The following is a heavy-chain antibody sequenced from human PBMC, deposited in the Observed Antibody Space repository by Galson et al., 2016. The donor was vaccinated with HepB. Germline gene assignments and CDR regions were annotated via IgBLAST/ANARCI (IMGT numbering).Heavy chain of an antibody. CDR1: GVSLTTTGVG. Sequence: PALVKPTQTLTLTCTLSGVSLTTTGVGVGWVRQPPGKALEWLASIYWDDDWSSSPSLGSRLTITKDTSRNQVVLTMTKVDPVDTGTYFCAHRQGLNGSHVWGQGTLVTVSS. J-gene: IGHJ3*01. CDR2: IYWDDDW. CDR3: AHRQGLNGSHV. V-gene: IGHV2-5*02. D-gene: IGHD3-10*01.